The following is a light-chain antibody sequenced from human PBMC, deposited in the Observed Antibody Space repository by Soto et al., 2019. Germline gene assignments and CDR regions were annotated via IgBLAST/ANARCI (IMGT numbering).Light chain of an antibody. CDR3: LQDYSYTRT. CDR1: QGIRND. J-gene: IGKJ3*01. V-gene: IGKV1-6*01. CDR2: ATS. Sequence: AIQMTQSPSSLSASVGDRVTITCRASQGIRNDLGWYQQKPGKAPRLLIFATSTLHSGVPSRFSGSGFGTDFTLTISSRQPEDVATYYCLQDYSYTRTFGPGTKVDLK.